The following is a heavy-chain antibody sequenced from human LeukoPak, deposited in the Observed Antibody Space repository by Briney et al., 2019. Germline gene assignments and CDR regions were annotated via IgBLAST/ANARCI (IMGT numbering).Heavy chain of an antibody. CDR2: IKQDGSDK. J-gene: IGHJ3*02. V-gene: IGHV3-7*01. Sequence: GGSLRLSCAASGFIFSGYGMHWVRQAPGKGLEWVASIKQDGSDKSYVDSVKGRFTLSRDNAKNSLYLQMNSLRAEDTAVYYCARSTSRAFDIWGQGTMVTVSS. CDR3: ARSTSRAFDI. CDR1: GFIFSGYG.